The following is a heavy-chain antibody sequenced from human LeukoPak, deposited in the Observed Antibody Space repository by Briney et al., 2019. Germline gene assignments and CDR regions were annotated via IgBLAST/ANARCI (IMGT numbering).Heavy chain of an antibody. D-gene: IGHD3-3*01. V-gene: IGHV4-39*07. CDR2: IYYSGST. Sequence: SETLSLTCTVSGGSISSSSYYWGWIRQPPGKGLEWIGSIYYSGSTYYNPSLKSRVTISVDTSKNQFSLKLSSVTAADTAVYYCARATSGYYTGLFDYWGQGTLVTVSS. CDR1: GGSISSSSYY. J-gene: IGHJ4*02. CDR3: ARATSGYYTGLFDY.